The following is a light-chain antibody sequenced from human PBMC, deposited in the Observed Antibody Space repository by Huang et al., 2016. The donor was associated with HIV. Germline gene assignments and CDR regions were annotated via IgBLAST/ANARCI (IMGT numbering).Light chain of an antibody. CDR3: QQRSNWPALT. CDR2: DVS. J-gene: IGKJ4*01. V-gene: IGKV3-11*01. Sequence: DIVLTQSPGTLSLSPGERATLSCRASQSVSAYLAWYQQKPGQAPRLLIYDVSKMDTGIPARFRGSGSVTDFTLTISSVEPEDFAVYYCQQRSNWPALTFGGGTKVEIK. CDR1: QSVSAY.